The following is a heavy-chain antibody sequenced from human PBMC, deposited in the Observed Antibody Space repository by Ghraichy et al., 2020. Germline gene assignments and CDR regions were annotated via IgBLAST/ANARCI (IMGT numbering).Heavy chain of an antibody. CDR1: GFTVSSNY. CDR2: IYSGGST. V-gene: IGHV3-66*01. Sequence: GGSLRLSCAASGFTVSSNYMSWVRQAPGKGLEWVSVIYSGGSTYYADSVKGRFTISRDNSKNTLYLQMNSLRAEDTAVYYCARGQRREYYDFWSGYLNYYFDYWGQGTLVTVSS. D-gene: IGHD3-3*01. CDR3: ARGQRREYYDFWSGYLNYYFDY. J-gene: IGHJ4*02.